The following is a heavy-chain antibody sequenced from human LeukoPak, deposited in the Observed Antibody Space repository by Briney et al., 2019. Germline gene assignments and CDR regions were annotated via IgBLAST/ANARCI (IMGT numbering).Heavy chain of an antibody. CDR3: ARQLANYFDY. V-gene: IGHV4-59*08. CDR2: INYRGTT. Sequence: SETLSLTCTVSGGSLTPYYWSWIRQPPGNGLEWIGYINYRGTTNYNPSLKGRVTISVDTSKNRFYLQLSSVTATDTAVYYCARQLANYFDYWGQGALVIVSS. CDR1: GGSLTPYY. J-gene: IGHJ4*02.